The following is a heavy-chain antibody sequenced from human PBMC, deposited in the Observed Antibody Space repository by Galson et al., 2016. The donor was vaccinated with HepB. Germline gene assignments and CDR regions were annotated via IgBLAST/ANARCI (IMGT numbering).Heavy chain of an antibody. J-gene: IGHJ4*02. V-gene: IGHV1-24*01. CDR2: FDPEDGET. Sequence: SVKVSCKVSGNTLTELSMHWVRQAPGKGLEWMGGFDPEDGETIYAQKFQGRVTMTEDTSTDTAYMELSSLRSEDTAVYYCAGDYCSGGSCYSGTLGYWGQGTLVTVSS. D-gene: IGHD2-15*01. CDR1: GNTLTELS. CDR3: AGDYCSGGSCYSGTLGY.